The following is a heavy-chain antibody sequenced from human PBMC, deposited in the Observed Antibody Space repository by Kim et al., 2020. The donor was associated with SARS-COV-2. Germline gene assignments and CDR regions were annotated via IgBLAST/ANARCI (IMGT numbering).Heavy chain of an antibody. V-gene: IGHV4-4*07. CDR3: ARDRLYCISTSCNGWFDP. CDR1: GDSMSGYY. D-gene: IGHD2-2*01. J-gene: IGHJ5*02. CDR2: IYTTGST. Sequence: SETLSLTCNVSGDSMSGYYWSWIRQPAGKGLEWIGRIYTTGSTNYNPSFKSRITMSIDTSKSHFSLTLSSVTAADTAVYHCARDRLYCISTSCNGWFDPWGQGTRVTVAS.